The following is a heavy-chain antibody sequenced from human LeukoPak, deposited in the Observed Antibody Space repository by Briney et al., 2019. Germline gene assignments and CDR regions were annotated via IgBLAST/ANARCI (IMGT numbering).Heavy chain of an antibody. CDR1: GGSISSSSYY. V-gene: IGHV4-39*01. D-gene: IGHD4-23*01. CDR2: IYYSGST. Sequence: PSEALSLTCTVSGGSISSSSYYWGWIRQPPGKGPEWIGSIYYSGSTYYNPSLKSRVTISVDTSKNQFSLKLSSVTAADTAVYYCARGSYGGGFDPWGQGTLVTVSS. CDR3: ARGSYGGGFDP. J-gene: IGHJ5*02.